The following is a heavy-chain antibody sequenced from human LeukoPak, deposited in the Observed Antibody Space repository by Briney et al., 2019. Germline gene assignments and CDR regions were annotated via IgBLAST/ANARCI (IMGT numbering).Heavy chain of an antibody. V-gene: IGHV1-46*01. CDR3: ARDRAGQQWLVNDY. CDR1: GYTFTSYY. CDR2: INPSGGST. Sequence: ASVTDSCKASGYTFTSYYMHWVRQAPGQGVEWMGLINPSGGSTSYAQKFQGRVTMTRDTSTSTVYMELSSLRSEDTAVYYCARDRAGQQWLVNDYWGQGTLVTVSS. J-gene: IGHJ4*02. D-gene: IGHD6-19*01.